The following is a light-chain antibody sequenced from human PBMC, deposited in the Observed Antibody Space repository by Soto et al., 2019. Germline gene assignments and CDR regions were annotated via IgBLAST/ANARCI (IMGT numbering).Light chain of an antibody. CDR3: QQGYSSPAT. V-gene: IGKV1-39*01. CDR1: QSIGKH. J-gene: IGKJ5*01. Sequence: SQSIGKHLNWYQQKPGKAPKFLIYGASTLQSGVPSRFTGSGSGTDFALTVNSLQAEDFASYYCQQGYSSPATFGQGTRLEIK. CDR2: GAS.